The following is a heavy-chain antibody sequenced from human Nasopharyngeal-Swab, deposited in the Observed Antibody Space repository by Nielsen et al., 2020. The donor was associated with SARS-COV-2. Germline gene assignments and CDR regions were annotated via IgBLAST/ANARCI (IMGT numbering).Heavy chain of an antibody. CDR1: GGSFSGYY. J-gene: IGHJ6*02. CDR2: INHSGST. D-gene: IGHD6-13*01. CDR3: ARGGSSSWYYYYYGMVV. Sequence: GSLRLSCAVYGGSFSGYYWSWIRQPPGKGLEWIGEINHSGSTNYNPSLKSRVTISVDTSKNQFSLKLSSVTAADTAVYYCARGGSSSWYYYYYGMVVWGQGTTVTVS. V-gene: IGHV4-34*01.